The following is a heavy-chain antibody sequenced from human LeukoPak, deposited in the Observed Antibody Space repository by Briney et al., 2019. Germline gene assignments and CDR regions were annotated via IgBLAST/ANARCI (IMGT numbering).Heavy chain of an antibody. J-gene: IGHJ4*02. CDR1: GGSISSSSYY. CDR3: ARADRSYGSSGYYSY. D-gene: IGHD3-22*01. Sequence: PSETLSLTCTVSGGSISSSSYYWGWIRQPPGKGLEWIGSIYYSGSTYYNPSLKSRVTISVDTSKNQFSLKLSSVTAADTAVYYCARADRSYGSSGYYSYWGQGTLVTVSS. CDR2: IYYSGST. V-gene: IGHV4-39*01.